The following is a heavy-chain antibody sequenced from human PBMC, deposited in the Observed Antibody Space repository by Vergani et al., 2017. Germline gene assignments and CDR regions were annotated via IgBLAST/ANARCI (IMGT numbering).Heavy chain of an antibody. D-gene: IGHD5-12*01. CDR2: ISGSGGST. CDR1: GFTFKHYA. CDR3: AKANPRNSGYDYLYYYHAMDV. V-gene: IGHV3-23*01. J-gene: IGHJ6*02. Sequence: EVQLLESGGDLVQPGGSLRLSCAASGFTFKHYAMNWVRQAPGKGLEWVSGISGSGGSTYYAGSVKGRFTISRDSSKNTLYLQMNSLRAGDTAVYYCAKANPRNSGYDYLYYYHAMDVWGQGTTVTVSS.